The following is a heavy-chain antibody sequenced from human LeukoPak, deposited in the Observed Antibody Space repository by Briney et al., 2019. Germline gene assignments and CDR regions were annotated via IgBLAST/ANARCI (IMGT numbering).Heavy chain of an antibody. CDR3: ARDSETVRGVIIFDY. Sequence: ASVKVSCTAPGYTFTSYGISWVRQAPGQGLEWMGWISAYNGNTNYAQKLQGRVTMTTDTSTSTAYMELRSLRSDDTAVYYCARDSETVRGVIIFDYWGQGTLVTVSS. J-gene: IGHJ4*02. CDR2: ISAYNGNT. CDR1: GYTFTSYG. V-gene: IGHV1-18*04. D-gene: IGHD3-10*01.